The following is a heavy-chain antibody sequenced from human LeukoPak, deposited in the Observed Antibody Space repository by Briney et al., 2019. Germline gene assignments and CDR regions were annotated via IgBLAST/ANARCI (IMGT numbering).Heavy chain of an antibody. CDR2: ISSSGSTI. D-gene: IGHD1-26*01. Sequence: PGGSLRLSCAASGFTFSSYEMNWVRQAPGKGLEWVSYISSSGSTIYYADSVKGRFTISRDNAKNSLYLQMNSLRAEDTAVYYCARAFLPINSPSGSSDYWGQGTLVTVSS. CDR1: GFTFSSYE. CDR3: ARAFLPINSPSGSSDY. J-gene: IGHJ4*02. V-gene: IGHV3-48*03.